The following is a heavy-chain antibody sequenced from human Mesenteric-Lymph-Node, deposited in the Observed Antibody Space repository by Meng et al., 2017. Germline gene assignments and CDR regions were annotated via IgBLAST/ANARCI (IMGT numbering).Heavy chain of an antibody. J-gene: IGHJ6*02. V-gene: IGHV3-72*01. D-gene: IGHD3-10*01. CDR1: GFTFSDHY. CDR3: ARYSGSGSHPRPQNYYYGMDV. CDR2: SRNKANSYTT. Sequence: GESLKISCAVSGFTFSDHYMDWVRQAPGKGLEWVGRSRNKANSYTTEYAASVKGRFTISRDDSKNTLYLQMNSLRSEDTAVYYCARYSGSGSHPRPQNYYYGMDVWGQGTTVTVSS.